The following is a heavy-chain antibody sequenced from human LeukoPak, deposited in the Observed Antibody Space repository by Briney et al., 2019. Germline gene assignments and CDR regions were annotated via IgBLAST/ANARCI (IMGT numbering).Heavy chain of an antibody. Sequence: GGSLRLSCAASGSTFSSYSMNWVRQAPGKGLEWVSSISSSSSYIYYADSVKGRFTISRDNAKNSLYLQMNSLRAEDTAVYYCARDQGGSYYEFGYWGQGTLVTVSS. CDR2: ISSSSSYI. V-gene: IGHV3-21*01. CDR3: ARDQGGSYYEFGY. J-gene: IGHJ4*02. CDR1: GSTFSSYS. D-gene: IGHD1-26*01.